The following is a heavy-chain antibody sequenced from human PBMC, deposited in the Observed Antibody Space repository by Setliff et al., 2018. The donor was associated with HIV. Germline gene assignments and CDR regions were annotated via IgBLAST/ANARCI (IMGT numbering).Heavy chain of an antibody. J-gene: IGHJ6*02. CDR1: GYTFTSYD. CDR2: ISAYNGNT. CDR3: AREIGDYYDSSGYYPPTDYYYGMDV. Sequence: ASVKVSCKASGYTFTSYDISWVRQAPGQGLEWMGWISAYNGNTNYAQKLQGRVTMTTDTSTSTAYMELRSLRSDDTAVYYCAREIGDYYDSSGYYPPTDYYYGMDVWGQGTTVSVSS. V-gene: IGHV1-18*01. D-gene: IGHD3-22*01.